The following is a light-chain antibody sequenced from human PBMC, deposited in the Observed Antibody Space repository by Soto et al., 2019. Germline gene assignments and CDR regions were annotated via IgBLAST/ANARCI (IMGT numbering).Light chain of an antibody. CDR3: QHRAGWPPALT. Sequence: EIVLTQSPATLSLSPGERATFSCRASQSVSSDLVWYQQKPGQAPRLLIYNASNRATGIPARFSGSGSGTDFTLTISSLEPEDFAVYFCQHRAGWPPALTFGGGTKVDIK. CDR2: NAS. CDR1: QSVSSD. J-gene: IGKJ4*01. V-gene: IGKV3-11*01.